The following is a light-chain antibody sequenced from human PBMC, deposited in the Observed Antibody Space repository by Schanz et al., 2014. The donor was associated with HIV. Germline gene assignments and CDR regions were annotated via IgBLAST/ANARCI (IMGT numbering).Light chain of an antibody. CDR1: ALNVGDNS. J-gene: IGLJ7*01. V-gene: IGLV1-51*01. Sequence: QSVLTQPPSVSALPGQRVTISCSGGALNVGDNSVSWYQQFPGTAPKLLIFANYQRPSEIPDRFSGSKTGTSGTLAISGLQSEDEADYYCAAWDDSLNGPVFGGGTQLTVL. CDR3: AAWDDSLNGPV. CDR2: ANY.